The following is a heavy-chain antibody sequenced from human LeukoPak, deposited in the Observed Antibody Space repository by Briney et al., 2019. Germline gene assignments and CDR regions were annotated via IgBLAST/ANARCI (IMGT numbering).Heavy chain of an antibody. CDR1: GFTFSSYW. CDR3: AKDPGAFSGLGYDY. J-gene: IGHJ4*02. V-gene: IGHV3-7*05. CDR2: IKQDESEK. D-gene: IGHD3-10*01. Sequence: GGSLRLSCAASGFTFSSYWMSWVRQAPGKGLEWVANIKQDESEKYYVDSVKGRFTISRDNAKNSLYLQMNSLRAEDTAVYYCAKDPGAFSGLGYDYWGQGTLVTVSS.